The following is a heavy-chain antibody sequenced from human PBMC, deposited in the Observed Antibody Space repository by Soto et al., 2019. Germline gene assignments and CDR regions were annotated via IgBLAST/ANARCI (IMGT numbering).Heavy chain of an antibody. D-gene: IGHD6-6*01. J-gene: IGHJ4*02. Sequence: ASVKVSCKASGSTITSYDINWVRQATGQGLEWMGWMNPNSGNTGYAQKFQGRVTMTRNTSISTAYMELSSLRSEDTAVYYCAAAIHSSSTGLDFDYWGQGTLVTVSS. V-gene: IGHV1-8*01. CDR1: GSTITSYD. CDR3: AAAIHSSSTGLDFDY. CDR2: MNPNSGNT.